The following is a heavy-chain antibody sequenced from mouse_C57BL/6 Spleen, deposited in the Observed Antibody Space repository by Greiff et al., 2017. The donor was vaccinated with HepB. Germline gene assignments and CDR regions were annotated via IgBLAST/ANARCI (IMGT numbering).Heavy chain of an antibody. J-gene: IGHJ4*01. CDR3: AITESGYYYGSSSHYAMDY. D-gene: IGHD1-1*01. CDR1: GYTFTSYW. Sequence: QVQLQQPGAELVKPGASVKVSCKASGYTFTSYWMHWVKQRPGQGLEWIGRIHPSDSDTNYNQKFKGKATLTVDKSSSTAYMQLSSLTSEDSAVYYCAITESGYYYGSSSHYAMDYWGQGTSVTVSS. CDR2: IHPSDSDT. V-gene: IGHV1-74*01.